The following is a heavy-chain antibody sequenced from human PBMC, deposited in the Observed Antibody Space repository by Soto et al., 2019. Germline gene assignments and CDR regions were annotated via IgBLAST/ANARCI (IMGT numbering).Heavy chain of an antibody. J-gene: IGHJ4*02. CDR2: ISGSGDST. D-gene: IGHD5-12*01. Sequence: PGGSLRLSCAASGFTFSNYAMSWVRQAPGKGLEWVSAISGSGDSTYYADSVKGRFAIARDNSKYTLYLQVSSLRTEDTSVYYCAKFDSTSNSGYDSFDYWGQGTLVTVSS. CDR1: GFTFSNYA. CDR3: AKFDSTSNSGYDSFDY. V-gene: IGHV3-23*01.